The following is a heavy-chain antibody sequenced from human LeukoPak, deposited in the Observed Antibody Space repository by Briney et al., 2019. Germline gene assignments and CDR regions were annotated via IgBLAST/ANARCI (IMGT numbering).Heavy chain of an antibody. CDR2: IWYDGNTK. V-gene: IGHV3-33*03. D-gene: IGHD3-22*01. CDR3: AKGYYYYDSSGYPDY. Sequence: GGSLRLSCAASGFTFSSYGMHCLRQAPGKGLEWVAAIWYDGNTKYYADSAKGRFAISRDNSKDTVYPLMNSLRPDDTAVYYCAKGYYYYDSSGYPDYWGQGTLVTVSS. CDR1: GFTFSSYG. J-gene: IGHJ4*02.